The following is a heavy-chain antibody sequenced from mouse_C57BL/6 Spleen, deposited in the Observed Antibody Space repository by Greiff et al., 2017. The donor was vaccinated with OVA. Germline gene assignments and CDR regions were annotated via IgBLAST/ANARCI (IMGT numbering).Heavy chain of an antibody. CDR1: GYTFTDYY. V-gene: IGHV1-26*01. J-gene: IGHJ3*01. CDR3: AIHIYCGYVWFDD. Sequence: VQLQQSGPELVKPGASVKISCKASGYTFTDYYMNWVKQSPGKSLEWIGDINPNNGGTNYNQKFKGKATLTVDKSSSPAYMELRSLTSEDSADYYCAIHIYCGYVWFDDWGQGTLVTVSA. CDR2: INPNNGGT. D-gene: IGHD2-2*01.